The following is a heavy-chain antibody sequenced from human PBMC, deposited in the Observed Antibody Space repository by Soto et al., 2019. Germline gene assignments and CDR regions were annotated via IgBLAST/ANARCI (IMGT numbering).Heavy chain of an antibody. Sequence: EVQLVESGGGLAQPGGSLRISCAASGFTFSKYWMHWVRQAPGKGLEWVANIKENGREMYYVDSVKGRFTISRDNAKNSLYLRMNSLRAEDTAVYYCVTDSSRGDYWGQGTLVTVSS. CDR3: VTDSSRGDY. CDR1: GFTFSKYW. CDR2: IKENGREM. V-gene: IGHV3-7*01. J-gene: IGHJ4*02.